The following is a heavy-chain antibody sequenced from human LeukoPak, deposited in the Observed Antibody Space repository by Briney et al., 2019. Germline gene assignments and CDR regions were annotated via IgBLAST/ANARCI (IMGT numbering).Heavy chain of an antibody. CDR1: GFTFSSYS. D-gene: IGHD3-22*01. Sequence: GGSLRLSCAASGFTFSSYSMNWVRQAPGKGLEWVSSISSSSSYIYYADSVKGRFTISRDNAKNSLYLQMNSLRAEDTAVYYCARGSGYYDSRGLIGGDYWGQGTLVTVSS. CDR2: ISSSSSYI. V-gene: IGHV3-21*01. CDR3: ARGSGYYDSRGLIGGDY. J-gene: IGHJ4*02.